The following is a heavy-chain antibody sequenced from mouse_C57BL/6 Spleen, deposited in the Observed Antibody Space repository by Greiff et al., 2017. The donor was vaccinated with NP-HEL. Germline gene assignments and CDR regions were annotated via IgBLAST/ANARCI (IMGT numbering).Heavy chain of an antibody. D-gene: IGHD1-1*01. Sequence: KQSCKASGYTFTSYWMHWVKQRPGQGLEWIGEIDPSDSYTNYNQKFKGKSTLTVDKSSSTAYMQLSSLTSEDSAVYYCARYLYGSSYGYFDYWGQGTTLTVSS. CDR1: GYTFTSYW. CDR3: ARYLYGSSYGYFDY. V-gene: IGHV1-69*01. J-gene: IGHJ2*01. CDR2: IDPSDSYT.